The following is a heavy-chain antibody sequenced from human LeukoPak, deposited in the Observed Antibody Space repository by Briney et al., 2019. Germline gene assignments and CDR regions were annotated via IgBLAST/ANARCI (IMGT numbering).Heavy chain of an antibody. Sequence: SETLSLTCTDSGGSISSYYWSWIRQPPGKGLEWIGYIYYSASTNYNPSLKSRVTISVETSKNQFSLKLSSVTAADTAVYYCARVSRRGYYGSGSYLYFDHWGLGTLVTVSS. J-gene: IGHJ4*02. CDR1: GGSISSYY. CDR2: IYYSAST. D-gene: IGHD3-10*01. CDR3: ARVSRRGYYGSGSYLYFDH. V-gene: IGHV4-59*01.